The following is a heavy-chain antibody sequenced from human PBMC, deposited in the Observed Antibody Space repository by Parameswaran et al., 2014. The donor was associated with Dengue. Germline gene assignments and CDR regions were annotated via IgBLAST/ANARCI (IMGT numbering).Heavy chain of an antibody. Sequence: WIRQPPGRGSEWVAVIWYDGSHEDYADSVKGRLTISRDNSKNTVYLQMNNLRAEDTAVYYCVRETGYYYGSGSYYRYGCFESWGQGTLVTVSS. V-gene: IGHV3-33*01. J-gene: IGHJ5*01. CDR2: IWYDGSHE. D-gene: IGHD3-10*01. CDR3: VRETGYYYGSGSYYRYGCFES.